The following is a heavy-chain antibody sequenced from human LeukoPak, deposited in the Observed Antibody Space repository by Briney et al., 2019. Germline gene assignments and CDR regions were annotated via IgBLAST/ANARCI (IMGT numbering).Heavy chain of an antibody. D-gene: IGHD5-24*01. CDR3: TRDRRSVYFDY. CDR2: IWYDGSNK. V-gene: IGHV3-33*01. J-gene: IGHJ4*02. CDR1: GFTFKNHG. Sequence: RRSLRLSCEASGFTFKNHGMHWVREAPHKGLEWGAVIWYDGSNKYYADSVKDRFTISRDNSKNTLYLQMNSLRAEDTAVYYCTRDRRSVYFDYWGQGTLVIVSS.